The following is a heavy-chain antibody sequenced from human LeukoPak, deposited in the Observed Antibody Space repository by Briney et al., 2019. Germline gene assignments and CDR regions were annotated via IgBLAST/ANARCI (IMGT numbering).Heavy chain of an antibody. CDR2: ISKGGSTI. V-gene: IGHV3-48*01. D-gene: IGHD4/OR15-4a*01. CDR3: AKESDRAETMVGNVYYFDY. Sequence: GGSLRLSCVASGFTFSGYSMNWVRQAPGKGLEWVSYISKGGSTIYYADSVKGRFTISRDNSKNALYLQMYSLRAEDTTVYYCAKESDRAETMVGNVYYFDYWGQGTLVTVSS. CDR1: GFTFSGYS. J-gene: IGHJ4*02.